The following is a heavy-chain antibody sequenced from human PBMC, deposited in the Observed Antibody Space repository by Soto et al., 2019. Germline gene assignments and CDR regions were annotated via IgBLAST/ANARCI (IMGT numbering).Heavy chain of an antibody. D-gene: IGHD2-2*01. J-gene: IGHJ3*02. CDR1: GFTFSSDC. Sequence: PGGSLRLSCAASGFTFSSDCMSWVRQAPGKGLEWVANIKQDGSEKYYVDSVKGRFTISRDNAKNSLYLQMNSLRAEDTAVYYCARDHTDIVVVPAASAHAFDIWGQGTMVTVSS. V-gene: IGHV3-7*01. CDR3: ARDHTDIVVVPAASAHAFDI. CDR2: IKQDGSEK.